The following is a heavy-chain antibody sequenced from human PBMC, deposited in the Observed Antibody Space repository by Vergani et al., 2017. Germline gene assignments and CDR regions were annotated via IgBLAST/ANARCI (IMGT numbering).Heavy chain of an antibody. V-gene: IGHV4-39*01. CDR3: ARHSTVEWLVKLGWIDP. CDR2: IYYSGST. J-gene: IGHJ5*02. CDR1: GASIRSSNYY. Sequence: QLQLQESGPGLVKPSATLSLTCSVSGASIRSSNYYWGWIRQPPGKGLESIASIYYSGSTYYNPSLKSRVTISVYTSKNQFSLKLSSVTAADTAVYFCARHSTVEWLVKLGWIDPWGQGILVTVSS. D-gene: IGHD6-19*01.